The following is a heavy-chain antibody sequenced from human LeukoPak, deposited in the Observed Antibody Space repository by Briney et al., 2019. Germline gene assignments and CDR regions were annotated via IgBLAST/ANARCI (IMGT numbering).Heavy chain of an antibody. V-gene: IGHV3-48*03. Sequence: GGSLRLSCAASGFTFSSYELNWVRRPPAKGLEWVSYMSSSYSTIYYADSVKGRFTISRDNAKNSLYLQMNSLRAEDKAVYYCARDKGAYDYVWGSYRYYYYGMDVWGQGTTVTVSS. CDR2: MSSSYSTI. D-gene: IGHD3-16*02. J-gene: IGHJ6*02. CDR3: ARDKGAYDYVWGSYRYYYYGMDV. CDR1: GFTFSSYE.